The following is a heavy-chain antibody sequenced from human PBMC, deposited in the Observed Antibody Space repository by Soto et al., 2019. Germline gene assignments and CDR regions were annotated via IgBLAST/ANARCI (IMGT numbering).Heavy chain of an antibody. CDR2: ISAHNGNS. D-gene: IGHD3-10*01. CDR3: ARDWYFFGSGSPNHMDV. V-gene: IGHV1-18*01. Sequence: QVQLVQSGAEMRKPGASVKVSCKASGFTFSNYGITWVRQAPGQGLEWMGWISAHNGNSKYAQRLQDRVTLTTDTSTSTAYMELRSLRSDDTAVYYCARDWYFFGSGSPNHMDVWGKGTTVTVSS. J-gene: IGHJ6*03. CDR1: GFTFSNYG.